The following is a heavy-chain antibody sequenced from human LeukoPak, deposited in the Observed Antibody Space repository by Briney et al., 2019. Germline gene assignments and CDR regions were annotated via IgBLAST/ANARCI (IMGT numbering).Heavy chain of an antibody. CDR1: GFTLSRYG. V-gene: IGHV3-30*19. J-gene: IGHJ6*02. Sequence: GGSLRLSCSASGFTLSRYGMHWVRQAPGKGLEWVAVISYDGSNKYYADSVKGRFTISRDNSKNTLYLQMNSLRAEDTAVYYCARVPAYYDILTGYYSPYYYYGMDVWGQGTTVTVSS. D-gene: IGHD3-9*01. CDR2: ISYDGSNK. CDR3: ARVPAYYDILTGYYSPYYYYGMDV.